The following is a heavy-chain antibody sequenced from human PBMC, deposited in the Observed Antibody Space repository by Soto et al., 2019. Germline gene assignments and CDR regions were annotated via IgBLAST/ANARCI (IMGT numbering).Heavy chain of an antibody. CDR1: GFTFSSYG. V-gene: IGHV3-30*18. CDR3: AKDRPPLVRGYYYGMDV. D-gene: IGHD6-6*01. J-gene: IGHJ6*02. CDR2: ISYDGSNK. Sequence: AGGSLRLSCAASGFTFSSYGMHWVRQAPGKGLEWVAVISYDGSNKYYADSVKGRFTISRDNSKNTLYLQMNSLRAEDTAVYYCAKDRPPLVRGYYYGMDVWGQGTTVTVSS.